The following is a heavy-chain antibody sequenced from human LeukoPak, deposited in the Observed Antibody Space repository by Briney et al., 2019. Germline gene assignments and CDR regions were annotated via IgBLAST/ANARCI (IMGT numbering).Heavy chain of an antibody. CDR1: GGSFSGYY. CDR2: INHSGST. D-gene: IGHD3-9*01. Sequence: PSETLSLTCAVYGGSFSGYYWSWIRQPPGKGLEWIGEINHSGSTNYNPSLKSRVTISVDTSKNQFSLKLSSVTAADTAVYYCARDPLLRYFDWLRFDYWGQGTLVTVSS. J-gene: IGHJ4*02. V-gene: IGHV4-34*01. CDR3: ARDPLLRYFDWLRFDY.